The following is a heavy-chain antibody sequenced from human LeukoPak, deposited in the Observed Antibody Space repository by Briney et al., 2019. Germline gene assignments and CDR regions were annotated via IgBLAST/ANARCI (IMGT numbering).Heavy chain of an antibody. CDR3: ARRGIAAVSY. Sequence: PSETLSLTCTVSGGSISSYYWSWIRQPAGKGLEWIGHMYTSGTTNYNPSLKSRVTMSVDTSKNQFSLKLSSVTAADTAVYYCARRGIAAVSYWGQGTLVTVSS. J-gene: IGHJ4*02. V-gene: IGHV4-4*07. CDR1: GGSISSYY. D-gene: IGHD6-13*01. CDR2: MYTSGTT.